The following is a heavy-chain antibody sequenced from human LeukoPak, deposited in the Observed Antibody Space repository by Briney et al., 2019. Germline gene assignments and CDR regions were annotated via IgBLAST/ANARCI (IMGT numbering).Heavy chain of an antibody. J-gene: IGHJ3*02. D-gene: IGHD3-10*01. V-gene: IGHV1-18*01. CDR1: GYTFTSYD. CDR3: ARDGPGLPHIDAFDI. CDR2: ISAYNGNT. Sequence: PGASVKVSCKASGYTFTSYDINWVRQAPGQGLEWMGWISAYNGNTNYAQKLQGRVTMTTDTSTSTAYMELRSLRSDDTAVYYCARDGPGLPHIDAFDIWGQGTMVTVSS.